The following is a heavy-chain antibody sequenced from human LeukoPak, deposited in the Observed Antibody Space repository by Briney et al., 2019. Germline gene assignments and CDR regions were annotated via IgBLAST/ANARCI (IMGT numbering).Heavy chain of an antibody. Sequence: GGSLRLSCAVSGFIFRRYWMHWVRQVPGKGLVWVSRINSDGRTTRYAHSVKGRFTISRDNAKNTLYLQVNSLRAKDTAIYYCAREGECAGGTCSDPSRELDVWGQGTLVTVSS. CDR2: INSDGRTT. D-gene: IGHD2-15*01. V-gene: IGHV3-74*01. CDR3: AREGECAGGTCSDPSRELDV. CDR1: GFIFRRYW. J-gene: IGHJ4*02.